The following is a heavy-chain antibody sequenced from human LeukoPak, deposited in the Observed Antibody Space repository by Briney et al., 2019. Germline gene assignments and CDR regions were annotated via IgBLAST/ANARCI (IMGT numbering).Heavy chain of an antibody. CDR2: IRGSGGST. Sequence: GGSLRLSCAASGFTFSSSAMSWVRQAPGKGLEWVSAIRGSGGSTYYADSVKGRFTISRDNSKNTLYLQMNRLRAEDTAVYYCAKSVYDFWSGYNYWGQGTLVTVSS. D-gene: IGHD3-3*01. CDR3: AKSVYDFWSGYNY. CDR1: GFTFSSSA. V-gene: IGHV3-23*01. J-gene: IGHJ4*02.